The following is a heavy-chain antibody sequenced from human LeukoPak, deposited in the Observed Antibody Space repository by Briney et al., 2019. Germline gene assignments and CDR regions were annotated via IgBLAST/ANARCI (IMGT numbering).Heavy chain of an antibody. V-gene: IGHV4-59*01. Sequence: SETLSLTCTVSGGSISSYYWSWIRQPPGKGLEWIGYLYYSGSTNYNPSLKRRVTISVDTSKNQFSLKLSSVTAADTAVYYCARFTYYDILTGRGGYFDYWGQGTLVTVSS. CDR2: LYYSGST. CDR3: ARFTYYDILTGRGGYFDY. J-gene: IGHJ4*02. D-gene: IGHD3-9*01. CDR1: GGSISSYY.